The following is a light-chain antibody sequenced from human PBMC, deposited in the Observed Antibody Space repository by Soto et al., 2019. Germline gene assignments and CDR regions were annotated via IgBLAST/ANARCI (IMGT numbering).Light chain of an antibody. V-gene: IGLV2-11*01. Sequence: QSALTQPRSVSGSLGHSVTISCTGTSSDVGGYNYVSWYQHHPGKAPKIVIYDVYKWPPGVSDRFSGSKSGNTASLTISGLQAEDEADYYCCSYEGTHSSVVXGGGTQLTVL. CDR3: CSYEGTHSSVV. J-gene: IGLJ2*01. CDR1: SSDVGGYNY. CDR2: DVY.